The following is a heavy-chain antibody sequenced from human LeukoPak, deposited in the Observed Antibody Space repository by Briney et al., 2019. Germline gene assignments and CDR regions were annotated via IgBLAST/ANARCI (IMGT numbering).Heavy chain of an antibody. J-gene: IGHJ4*02. D-gene: IGHD4-17*01. Sequence: PGESLRLSCAAPGFTFSSYSMNWVRQAPGKGLEWVSYISSSSSTIYYADSVKGRFTIYNAKNSLYLQMNSLRAEDTAIYYCARARTSIYGDYFDYWGQGTLVTVSS. CDR3: ARARTSIYGDYFDY. CDR2: ISSSSSTI. CDR1: GFTFSSYS. V-gene: IGHV3-48*04.